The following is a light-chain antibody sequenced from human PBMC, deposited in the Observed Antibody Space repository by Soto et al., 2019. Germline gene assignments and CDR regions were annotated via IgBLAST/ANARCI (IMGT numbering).Light chain of an antibody. CDR2: GAS. CDR1: QSVSSS. Sequence: VMTKSPATLSVSPGDSATLSCRGSQSVSSSLAWYQQKPRQAPRLIIYGASTRATGIPATFSGSGSGTEFTPTISSLQSEDFAVYYCQQYNNWPPWTCGQGTKVDIK. J-gene: IGKJ1*01. V-gene: IGKV3-15*01. CDR3: QQYNNWPPWT.